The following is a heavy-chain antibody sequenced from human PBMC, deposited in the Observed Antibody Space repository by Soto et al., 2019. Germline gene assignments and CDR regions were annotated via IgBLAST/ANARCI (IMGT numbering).Heavy chain of an antibody. J-gene: IGHJ4*02. Sequence: ASVKVSCKASGYSFTTYGMTWGRQAPGQGLEWMGWISTDKANTKYAQNFQSRATLTTDTSTSTAYMELRSLRYEDTAVYYCARDRDWKLDYWGQGTLVTVSS. CDR2: ISTDKANT. D-gene: IGHD1-1*01. V-gene: IGHV1-18*01. CDR1: GYSFTTYG. CDR3: ARDRDWKLDY.